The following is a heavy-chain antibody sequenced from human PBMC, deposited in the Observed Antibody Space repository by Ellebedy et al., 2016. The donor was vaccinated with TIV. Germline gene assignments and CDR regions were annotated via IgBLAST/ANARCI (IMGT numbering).Heavy chain of an antibody. D-gene: IGHD3-22*01. CDR1: GYSFTSYW. V-gene: IGHV5-51*01. CDR2: IYPGDSDT. Sequence: GESLKISXKGSGYSFTSYWIGWVRQMHGKGLEWMGIIYPGDSDTRYSPSFQGQVTISADKSISTAYLQWSSLKASDTAMYYCARQLGHYYDSSGYLGLDAFDIWGQGTMVTVSS. CDR3: ARQLGHYYDSSGYLGLDAFDI. J-gene: IGHJ3*02.